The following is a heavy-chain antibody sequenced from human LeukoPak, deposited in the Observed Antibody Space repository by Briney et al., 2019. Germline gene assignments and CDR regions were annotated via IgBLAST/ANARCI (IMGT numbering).Heavy chain of an antibody. CDR3: ARGRTRVGARRDYYYGMDV. J-gene: IGHJ6*02. D-gene: IGHD1-26*01. CDR2: INHSGST. Sequence: SETLSLTCAVYGGSFSGYYWSGIRQPPGKGLEWIGEINHSGSTNYNPSLKSRVTISVDTSKNQFSLKLSSVTAADTAVYYCARGRTRVGARRDYYYGMDVWGQGTTVTVSS. CDR1: GGSFSGYY. V-gene: IGHV4-34*01.